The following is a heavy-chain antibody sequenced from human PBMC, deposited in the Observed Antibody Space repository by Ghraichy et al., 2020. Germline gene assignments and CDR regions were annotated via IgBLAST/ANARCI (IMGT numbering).Heavy chain of an antibody. J-gene: IGHJ2*01. D-gene: IGHD5-12*01. CDR3: ARLAWWLPQNNWYFDL. CDR1: GGSISSSSYY. Sequence: SETLSLTCTVSGGSISSSSYYWGWIRQPPGKGLEWIGSIYYSGSTYYNPSLKSRVTISVDTSKNQFSLKLSSVTAADTAVYYCARLAWWLPQNNWYFDLWGRGPLVTVSS. CDR2: IYYSGST. V-gene: IGHV4-39*01.